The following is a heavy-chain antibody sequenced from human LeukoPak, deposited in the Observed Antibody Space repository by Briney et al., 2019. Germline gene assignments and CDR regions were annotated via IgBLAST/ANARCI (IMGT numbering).Heavy chain of an antibody. V-gene: IGHV3-21*06. CDR2: ISSSSNYI. CDR1: GFYFNTYS. Sequence: GGSLRLSCVASGFYFNTYSLNWVRRAPGKGLEWVASISSSSNYIRYADSMKGRVTISRDNAKNSLYLQMDSLRVDDTAVYYCARPLQGSYAMDVWGLGTTVIVSS. CDR3: ARPLQGSYAMDV. J-gene: IGHJ6*02.